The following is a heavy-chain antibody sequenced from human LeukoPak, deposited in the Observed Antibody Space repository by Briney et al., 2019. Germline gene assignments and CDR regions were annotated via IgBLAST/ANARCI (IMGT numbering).Heavy chain of an antibody. D-gene: IGHD2-15*01. J-gene: IGHJ4*02. Sequence: PSETLSLTCTVSGGSIGSSRFYWGWLRQPPGKGLEWTGSIDYSGKTFYNPSLKSRVTISVDTSKNQFSLKLSSVTAADTAVYYCARHCSDGSCYEYWGQGTLVTVSS. CDR3: ARHCSDGSCYEY. CDR1: GGSIGSSRFY. CDR2: IDYSGKT. V-gene: IGHV4-39*01.